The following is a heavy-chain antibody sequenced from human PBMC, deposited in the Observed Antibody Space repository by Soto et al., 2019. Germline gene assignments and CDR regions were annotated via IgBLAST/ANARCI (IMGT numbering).Heavy chain of an antibody. Sequence: EVQLVESGGGLVQPGGSLRLSCAGSGFTFRSYWMHWVRQAPGKGLVWVSRINFDGDTTTYADSVKGRFTISRDNAKSTLYLQMNSLRVDDTGVYYCARVRTTVIADAFDVWGQGTTVTVSS. CDR2: INFDGDTT. CDR3: ARVRTTVIADAFDV. V-gene: IGHV3-74*01. D-gene: IGHD4-17*01. CDR1: GFTFRSYW. J-gene: IGHJ3*01.